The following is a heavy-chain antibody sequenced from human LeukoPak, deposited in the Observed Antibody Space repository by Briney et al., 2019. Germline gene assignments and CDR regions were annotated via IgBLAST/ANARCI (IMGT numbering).Heavy chain of an antibody. CDR1: GYTFTSYA. D-gene: IGHD4-17*01. CDR2: VNTNTGNP. V-gene: IGHV7-4-1*02. Sequence: GASVKVSCKASGYTFTSYAMNWVRQAPGQGLEWMGWVNTNTGNPTYAQGFTGRFVFSLDTSVSTAYLQISSLKAEDTAVYYCARLVDYGDYDWIFDYWGQGTLVTVSS. J-gene: IGHJ4*02. CDR3: ARLVDYGDYDWIFDY.